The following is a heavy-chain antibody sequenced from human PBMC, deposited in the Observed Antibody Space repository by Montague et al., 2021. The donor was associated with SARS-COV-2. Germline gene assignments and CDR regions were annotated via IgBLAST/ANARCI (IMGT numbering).Heavy chain of an antibody. J-gene: IGHJ6*02. V-gene: IGHV4-34*01. CDR2: INHYGST. D-gene: IGHD4-11*01. CDR3: ARGLPVTTLFYYFGMDV. CDR1: GGSFSGNY. Sequence: SETLSLTCAVYGGSFSGNYWSWIRQPPGKGLEWIGKINHYGSTNXNPSLKSRVTMSVDTSKNQFSLKLSSVTAADTAVYYCARGLPVTTLFYYFGMDVWGQGTTVTVSS.